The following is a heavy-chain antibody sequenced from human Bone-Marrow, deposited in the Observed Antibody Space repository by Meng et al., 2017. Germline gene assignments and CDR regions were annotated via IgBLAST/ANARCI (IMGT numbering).Heavy chain of an antibody. CDR3: ARVGVVVITPNWFDP. CDR2: INHSGST. V-gene: IGHV4-34*01. CDR1: GGSFSGYY. Sequence: QVHVQQWGAGLFKPSETLSLTCAVYGGSFSGYYWSWIRQPPGKGLEWIGEINHSGSTNYNPSLKSRVTISVDTSKNQFSLKLSSVTAADTAVYYCARVGVVVITPNWFDPWGQGTLVTVSS. J-gene: IGHJ5*02. D-gene: IGHD3-22*01.